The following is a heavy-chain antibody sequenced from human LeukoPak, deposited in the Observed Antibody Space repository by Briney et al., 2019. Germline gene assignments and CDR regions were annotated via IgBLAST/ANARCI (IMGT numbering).Heavy chain of an antibody. V-gene: IGHV3-23*01. Sequence: GGSVRPSCAASGCTFSSDAMSWVRLAPGKGLEWVAVISGSGGRTHEAGAVKGRFILSRDKSQNTVYLQMNNLRAEDTAVYYCAKDRAPEGGAFDYWPQGHLVTVPS. CDR3: AKDRAPEGGAFDY. J-gene: IGHJ4*02. D-gene: IGHD3-10*01. CDR1: GCTFSSDA. CDR2: ISGSGGRT.